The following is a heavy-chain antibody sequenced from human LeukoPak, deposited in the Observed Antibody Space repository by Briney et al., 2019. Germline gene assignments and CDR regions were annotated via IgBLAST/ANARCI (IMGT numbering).Heavy chain of an antibody. CDR2: INHSGST. CDR3: ARPSVLGYYFDY. CDR1: GGSFSGYY. Sequence: SETLSLTCAVYGGSFSGYYWSWIRQPPGKGLEWIGEINHSGSTNYNPSLKSRVTISVDTSKNQFSLKLSSVTAADTAVYYCARPSVLGYYFDYWGQGTLVTVSS. D-gene: IGHD2-15*01. J-gene: IGHJ4*02. V-gene: IGHV4-34*01.